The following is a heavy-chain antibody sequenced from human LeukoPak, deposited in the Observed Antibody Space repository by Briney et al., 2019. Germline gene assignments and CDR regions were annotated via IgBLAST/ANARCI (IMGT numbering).Heavy chain of an antibody. V-gene: IGHV4-34*01. Sequence: SETLSLTCAIYSESFSGYYWSWIRQPPGKGLEWIGEINHSGSTNYNPSLKSRVTISVDTSKNQFSLKLSSVTAADTAVYYCARDSGTTGEVKFDPWGQGILVTVSS. CDR1: SESFSGYY. CDR3: ARDSGTTGEVKFDP. J-gene: IGHJ5*02. D-gene: IGHD3-10*01. CDR2: INHSGST.